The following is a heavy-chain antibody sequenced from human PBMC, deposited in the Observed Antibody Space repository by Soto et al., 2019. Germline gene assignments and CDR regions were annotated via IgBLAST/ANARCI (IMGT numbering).Heavy chain of an antibody. CDR3: ARQGEAEYQLLSLDYYYYMDV. Sequence: GESLKISCKGSGYSFTSYWIGWVRQMPGKGLEWMGIIYPGDSDTRYSPSFQGQVTISADKSISTAYLQWSSLKASDTAMYYCARQGEAEYQLLSLDYYYYMDVWGKGTTVTVSS. D-gene: IGHD2-2*01. J-gene: IGHJ6*03. CDR1: GYSFTSYW. V-gene: IGHV5-51*01. CDR2: IYPGDSDT.